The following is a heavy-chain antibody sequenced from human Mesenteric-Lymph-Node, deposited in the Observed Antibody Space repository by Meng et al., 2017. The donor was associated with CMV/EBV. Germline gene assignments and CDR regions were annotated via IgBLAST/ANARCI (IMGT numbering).Heavy chain of an antibody. CDR2: TYPGDSDT. D-gene: IGHD3-3*01. CDR1: GYKFHSHW. J-gene: IGHJ4*02. Sequence: SGYKFHSHWVGWVRQMPGTGLEWMGMTYPGDSDTRYSPSFQGQITISADKSNNTVYLQWGSLEASDTAVYYCVRHMGEWLLPYYIDYWGRGTLVTVSS. V-gene: IGHV5-51*01. CDR3: VRHMGEWLLPYYIDY.